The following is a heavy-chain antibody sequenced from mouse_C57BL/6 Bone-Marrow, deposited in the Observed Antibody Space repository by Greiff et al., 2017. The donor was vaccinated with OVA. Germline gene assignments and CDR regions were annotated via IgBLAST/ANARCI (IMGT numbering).Heavy chain of an antibody. D-gene: IGHD2-5*01. CDR3: SYYSNYGFAY. CDR1: GYTFTDYE. CDR2: IDPETGGT. J-gene: IGHJ3*01. Sequence: VQLQQSGAELVRPGASVTLSCKASGYTFTDYEMHWVKQTPVHGLEWIGAIDPETGGTAYNQKFKGKAILTADKSSSTAYMELRSLTSEDSAVYYCSYYSNYGFAYWGQGTLVTVSA. V-gene: IGHV1-15*01.